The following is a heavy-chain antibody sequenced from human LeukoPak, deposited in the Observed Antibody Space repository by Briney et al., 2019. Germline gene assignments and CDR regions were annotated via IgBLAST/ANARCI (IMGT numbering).Heavy chain of an antibody. J-gene: IGHJ4*02. D-gene: IGHD4-23*01. CDR2: IYSRGST. CDR1: GGSISSYY. CDR3: ARADYGVTSGFWGLFDY. Sequence: PSETLSLTCTVSGGSISSYYWSWIRQPPGKGLEWIGYIYSRGSTNYNPSLKSRVTISVDTSKNQFSLKLSSVTAADTAVYYCARADYGVTSGFWGLFDYWGQGTLVTVSS. V-gene: IGHV4-59*01.